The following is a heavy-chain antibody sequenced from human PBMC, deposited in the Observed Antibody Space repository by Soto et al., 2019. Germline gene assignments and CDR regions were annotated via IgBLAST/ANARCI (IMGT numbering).Heavy chain of an antibody. D-gene: IGHD1-1*01. CDR3: ARDGYFVAERINYYYGMDV. Sequence: QVQLVESGGGVVQPGRSLRLSCAASGFTFSSYGMHWVRQAPGKGLEWVAVIWYDGSNKYYADSVKGRFTISGDNSKNTLYLQMNSLRAEDTAVYYCARDGYFVAERINYYYGMDVWGQGTTVTVSS. J-gene: IGHJ6*02. CDR2: IWYDGSNK. CDR1: GFTFSSYG. V-gene: IGHV3-33*01.